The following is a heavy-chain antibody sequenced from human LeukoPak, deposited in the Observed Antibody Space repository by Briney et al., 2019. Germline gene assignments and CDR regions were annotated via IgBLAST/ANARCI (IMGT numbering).Heavy chain of an antibody. D-gene: IGHD3-10*01. J-gene: IGHJ4*02. CDR1: GFTFSSYT. CDR2: VSGSGDRM. Sequence: GGSLRLSCAASGFTFSSYTLNWVRQAPGKGLEWVATVSGSGDRMYHADSVKGRFTISRDNSRSTLYLQMNSLRPEDTAIYYCAREGYYGSGSPPSLYFDYWGQGTLVTVSS. V-gene: IGHV3-23*01. CDR3: AREGYYGSGSPPSLYFDY.